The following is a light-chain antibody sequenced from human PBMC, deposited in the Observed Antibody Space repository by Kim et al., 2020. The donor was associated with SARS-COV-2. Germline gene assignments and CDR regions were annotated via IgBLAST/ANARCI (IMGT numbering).Light chain of an antibody. CDR2: GAS. CDR1: QSVGYN. CDR3: QHDA. V-gene: IGKV3-15*01. Sequence: FPAVQSAAAEEWVTLSCRASQSVGYNLAWYQQRSGQAPRLLIYGASTRATGIPARFSGSGSGTDFTLTISNLQSEDFAVYYCQHDAFGGGTKLEI. J-gene: IGKJ4*01.